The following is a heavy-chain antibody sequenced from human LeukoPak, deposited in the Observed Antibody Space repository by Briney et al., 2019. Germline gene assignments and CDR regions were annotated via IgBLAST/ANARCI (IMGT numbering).Heavy chain of an antibody. V-gene: IGHV1-69*02. J-gene: IGHJ3*02. CDR3: ASGWLQSHDAFDI. CDR2: IIPILGIA. D-gene: IGHD5-24*01. Sequence: SVKVSCKASGGTFSSYTISWVRQAPGQGLEWMGRIIPILGIANYAQKFQGRATITADKSTSTAYVELSSLRSEDTAVYYCASGWLQSHDAFDIWGQGTMVTVSS. CDR1: GGTFSSYT.